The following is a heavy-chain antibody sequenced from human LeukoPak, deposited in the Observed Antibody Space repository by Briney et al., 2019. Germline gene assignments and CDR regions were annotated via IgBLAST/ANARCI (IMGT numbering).Heavy chain of an antibody. J-gene: IGHJ4*02. CDR3: ATDYGSGTYYTLDF. D-gene: IGHD3-10*01. CDR1: GFTFSSYS. Sequence: GGSLRLSCAASGFTFSSYSMNWVRQAPGKGLEWVSYISSSSSTIYYADSVKGRFTISRDNSMNTLYLEMNNLRAEDTAVYYCATDYGSGTYYTLDFWGQGTLVTVSS. CDR2: ISSSSSTI. V-gene: IGHV3-48*01.